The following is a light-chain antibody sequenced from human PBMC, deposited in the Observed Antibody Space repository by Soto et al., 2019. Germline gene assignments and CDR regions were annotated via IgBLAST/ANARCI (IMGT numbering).Light chain of an antibody. CDR2: DAS. CDR1: QSVSSY. CDR3: QQRTDWLLT. V-gene: IGKV3-11*01. J-gene: IGKJ4*01. Sequence: EIVLTQSPATLSLSPGERATLSCRASQSVSSYLAWYQQKPGQAPRLLIYDASTMATGFPARFSGSGSGTDFTLTISSLEPEDFAVYYCQQRTDWLLTFGGGTKVDIK.